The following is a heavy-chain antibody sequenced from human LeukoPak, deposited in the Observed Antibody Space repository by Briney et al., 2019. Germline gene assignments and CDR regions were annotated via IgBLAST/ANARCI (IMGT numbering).Heavy chain of an antibody. CDR1: GYTFTSYG. Sequence: ASVKVSCKASGYTFTSYGISWVRQAPGQGLEWMGWISAYNGNTNYAQKLQGRVTMTTDASTSTAYMELRSLRSDDMAVYYCARDQGPYYDILTGYYSLDYWGQGTLVTVSS. CDR3: ARDQGPYYDILTGYYSLDY. J-gene: IGHJ4*02. CDR2: ISAYNGNT. V-gene: IGHV1-18*03. D-gene: IGHD3-9*01.